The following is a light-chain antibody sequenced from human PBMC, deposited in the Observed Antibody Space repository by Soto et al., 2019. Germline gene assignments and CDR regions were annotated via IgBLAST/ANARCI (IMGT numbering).Light chain of an antibody. J-gene: IGLJ1*01. V-gene: IGLV2-14*01. CDR3: QSCDSSLTACF. Sequence: QSALTQPASVSGSPGQSITISCTGTSSDVGGYNYVSWYQQHPGKAPKLMIYEVSNRPSGVSNRFSGSKSGTSASLAITGLQAEDEADYYCQSCDSSLTACFFGTGTKVTVL. CDR1: SSDVGGYNY. CDR2: EVS.